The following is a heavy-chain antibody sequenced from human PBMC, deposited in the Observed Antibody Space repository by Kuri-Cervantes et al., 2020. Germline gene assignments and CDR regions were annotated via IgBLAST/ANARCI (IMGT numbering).Heavy chain of an antibody. CDR1: GFTFSSYG. V-gene: IGHV3-30*03. J-gene: IGHJ4*02. D-gene: IGHD4-17*01. Sequence: GGSLRLSCAASGFTFSSYGMHWVRQAPGKGLEWVAVISYDGSNKYYADSVKGRFTISRDNSKNTLYLQMNSLRAEDTAVYYRARDNGFGGDSDYWGQGTLVTVSS. CDR3: ARDNGFGGDSDY. CDR2: ISYDGSNK.